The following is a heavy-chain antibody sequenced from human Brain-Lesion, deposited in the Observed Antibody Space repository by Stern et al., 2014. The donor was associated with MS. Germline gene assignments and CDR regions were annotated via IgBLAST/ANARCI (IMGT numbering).Heavy chain of an antibody. CDR3: ARDQRGITIFGVVTDYYYLGMDV. CDR2: INPNNGAP. V-gene: IGHV1-2*02. CDR1: GYIFTGYY. Sequence: VQLVQSGAEVKKPGASVKVSCKTSGYIFTGYYIHWVRQAPGQGLEWMAWINPNNGAPKYAQKFQGRGAMSRDTSISTAYVELSSLTSDDTAVYYCARDQRGITIFGVVTDYYYLGMDVWGQGTTVTVSS. J-gene: IGHJ6*02. D-gene: IGHD3-3*01.